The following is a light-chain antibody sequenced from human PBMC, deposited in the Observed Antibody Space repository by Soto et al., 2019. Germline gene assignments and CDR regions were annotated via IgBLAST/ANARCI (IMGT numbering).Light chain of an antibody. CDR3: AAWDDSLSGWV. V-gene: IGLV1-47*02. CDR1: SSNIGRDY. J-gene: IGLJ3*02. Sequence: QSVLTQPPSTSGTPGQRVTISCSGSSSNIGRDYVYWFQQLPGTAPKLLIYTNNQRPSGVPDRFSGSKSGTSASLAISGLRSEDEAEYYCAAWDDSLSGWVFGGGTKLTVL. CDR2: TNN.